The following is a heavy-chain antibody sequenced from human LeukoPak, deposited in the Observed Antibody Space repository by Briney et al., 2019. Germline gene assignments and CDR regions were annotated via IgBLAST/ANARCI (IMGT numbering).Heavy chain of an antibody. CDR2: IYYSGST. J-gene: IGHJ4*02. CDR1: GGTISGYY. Sequence: SETLSLTCTVSGGTISGYYRNWIRQPPGKGLEWIGYIYYSGSTNYNPSLKSRVTMSLDTSKNQFSLKLSSVTAADTAVYHCARDSGSNFDYWGQGTLVTVSS. V-gene: IGHV4-59*01. D-gene: IGHD2-15*01. CDR3: ARDSGSNFDY.